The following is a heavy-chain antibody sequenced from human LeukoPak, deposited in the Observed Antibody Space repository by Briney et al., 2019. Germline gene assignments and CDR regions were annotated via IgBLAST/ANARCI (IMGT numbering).Heavy chain of an antibody. Sequence: MPGGSLRLSCAASGLSFSSYSMNWVRQAPGKGLEWVSSISSSSSYIYYADSVKGRFTISRDNAKNSLYLQMNSLRAEDTAVYYCARDGNDILTGGWGQGTLVTVSS. V-gene: IGHV3-21*01. J-gene: IGHJ4*02. CDR3: ARDGNDILTGG. CDR2: ISSSSSYI. CDR1: GLSFSSYS. D-gene: IGHD3-9*01.